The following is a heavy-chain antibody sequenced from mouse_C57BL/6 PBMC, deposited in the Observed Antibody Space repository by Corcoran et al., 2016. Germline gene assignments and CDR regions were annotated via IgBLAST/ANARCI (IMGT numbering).Heavy chain of an antibody. Sequence: EVQLQQSVAELVPPGASVTLSCTASGFNITNTYMHWVKQRPEQGLAWIGRIDPANGNTNYAPKFQGKATITADTSSNTAYLQLSSLTSEDTAIYYGARTGTGFDYWGQGTTLTVSS. CDR1: GFNITNTY. V-gene: IGHV14-3*01. D-gene: IGHD4-1*01. CDR3: ARTGTGFDY. J-gene: IGHJ2*01. CDR2: IDPANGNT.